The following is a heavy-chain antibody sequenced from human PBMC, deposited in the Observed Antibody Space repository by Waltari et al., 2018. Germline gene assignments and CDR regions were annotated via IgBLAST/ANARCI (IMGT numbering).Heavy chain of an antibody. CDR1: GAPLSSYA. Sequence: QVQLVQSGAEVKKPGSSLKVPCKASGAPLSSYAISWVGQPPGTGLEWMGSIIPIFGTADYAQKFKGRVTITADKSTSTAYMELSSLRSEDTAVDYGARDIEDGIAAAGTYWGQGTLVTVSS. CDR2: IIPIFGTA. J-gene: IGHJ4*02. CDR3: ARDIEDGIAAAGTY. V-gene: IGHV1-69*08. D-gene: IGHD6-13*01.